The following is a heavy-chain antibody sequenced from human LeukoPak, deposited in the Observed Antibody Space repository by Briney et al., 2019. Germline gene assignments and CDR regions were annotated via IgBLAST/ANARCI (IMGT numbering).Heavy chain of an antibody. CDR1: GFIFSGFD. CDR3: AIDSVWFGELLN. Sequence: GGSLRLSCAASGFIFSGFDMNWVRQAPGKGLEWIAHIGTSVNAIYYADSVKGRFTISRDNARNSLYLQMDSLRVEDTAVYFCAIDSVWFGELLNWGQGALVTVSS. J-gene: IGHJ4*02. V-gene: IGHV3-48*03. CDR2: IGTSVNAI. D-gene: IGHD3-10*01.